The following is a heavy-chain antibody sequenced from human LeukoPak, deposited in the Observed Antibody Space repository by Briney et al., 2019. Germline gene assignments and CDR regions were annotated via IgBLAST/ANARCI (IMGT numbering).Heavy chain of an antibody. V-gene: IGHV3-23*01. J-gene: IGHJ4*02. CDR1: GFTFSSYA. D-gene: IGHD2-2*01. CDR3: ANGIPCSSTSCPLIY. Sequence: GGSLRLSCAVSGFTFSSYAMSWVRQAPGKGLEWVSAISGSGGSTYYADSVKGRFTISRDNSKNTLYLQMNSLRAEDTAVYYCANGIPCSSTSCPLIYWGQGTLVTVSS. CDR2: ISGSGGST.